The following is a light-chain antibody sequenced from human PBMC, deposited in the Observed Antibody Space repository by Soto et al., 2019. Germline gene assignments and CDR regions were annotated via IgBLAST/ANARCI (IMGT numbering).Light chain of an antibody. Sequence: QSVLTQPPSASGSPGQSVTISCTGTSSDVGGYNSVSWYQHHPGKAPKLIIYEVSKRPSGVPDRFSGSKSGNTASLTVSGLQAEDEADYYCSSYAPSNNLGVFGIATKVTVL. CDR3: SSYAPSNNLGV. CDR1: SSDVGGYNS. CDR2: EVS. J-gene: IGLJ1*01. V-gene: IGLV2-8*01.